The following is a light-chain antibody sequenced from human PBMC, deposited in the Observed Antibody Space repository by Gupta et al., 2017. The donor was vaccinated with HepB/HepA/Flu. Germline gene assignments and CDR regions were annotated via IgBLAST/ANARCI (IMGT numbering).Light chain of an antibody. Sequence: IQMTQSPSSLSASVGDRVTITCRASQSISSYLNWYQQKPGKAPKLLIYAAVSLQIGVPSRFSGSGSEADFTLTITRLQPEDFANYHWQQSYGTPTFGQGTKVEIK. J-gene: IGKJ1*01. CDR1: QSISSY. V-gene: IGKV1-39*01. CDR2: AAV. CDR3: QQSYGTPT.